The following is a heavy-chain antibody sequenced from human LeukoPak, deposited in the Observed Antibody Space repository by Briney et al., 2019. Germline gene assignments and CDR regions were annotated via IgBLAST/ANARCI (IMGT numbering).Heavy chain of an antibody. CDR1: GYTFTGNF. J-gene: IGHJ4*02. V-gene: IGHV1-2*02. CDR3: ARDRGADY. D-gene: IGHD1-26*01. Sequence: ASVKVSCKTSGYTFTGNFMHWVRQAPGQGPEWMGWINPNSGDTNYAQKFQGRVTMTRVTSITTAYMELSSLRSDDTAVYYCARDRGADYWGQGTLVTVSS. CDR2: INPNSGDT.